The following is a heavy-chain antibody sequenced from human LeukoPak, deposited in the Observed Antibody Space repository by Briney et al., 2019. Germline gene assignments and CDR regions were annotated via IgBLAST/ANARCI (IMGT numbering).Heavy chain of an antibody. CDR1: GGSFSGYY. CDR3: ARDESTMVRGVRLDWFDP. V-gene: IGHV4-34*01. CDR2: INHSGST. J-gene: IGHJ5*02. D-gene: IGHD3-10*01. Sequence: SETLSLTCAVYGGSFSGYYWSWIRQPPGKGLEWIGEINHSGSTNYNPSLKSRVTISVDTSKNQFSLKLSSVTAADTAVYYCARDESTMVRGVRLDWFDPWGQGTLVTVSS.